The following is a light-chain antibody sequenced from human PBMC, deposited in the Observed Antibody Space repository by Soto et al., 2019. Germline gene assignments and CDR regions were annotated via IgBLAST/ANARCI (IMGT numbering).Light chain of an antibody. J-gene: IGKJ1*01. V-gene: IGKV1-39*01. CDR2: AAS. CDR3: QQSGDTPPWT. CDR1: QSIGNH. Sequence: DLQMTQSPSSLSASVRDRVTITCRASQSIGNHLNWYQHKPGKAPILLIYAASSLQSGVPSRFSGSGSGTDFTLTINSLQPEDFASYYCQQSGDTPPWTFGQGTKVEV.